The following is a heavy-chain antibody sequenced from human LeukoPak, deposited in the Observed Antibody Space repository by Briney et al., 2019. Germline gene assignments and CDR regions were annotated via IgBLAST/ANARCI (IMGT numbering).Heavy chain of an antibody. J-gene: IGHJ1*01. CDR2: ISSSSSTI. D-gene: IGHD1-14*01. CDR3: ASKVPDEYFQH. V-gene: IGHV3-48*01. CDR1: GFTFSSYS. Sequence: GGSLRLSCAASGFTFSSYSMNWVRQAPGKGLEWVSYISSSSSTIYYADSVKGRFTISRDNAKNSLYLQMDSLRAEDTAVYYCASKVPDEYFQHWGQGTLVTVSS.